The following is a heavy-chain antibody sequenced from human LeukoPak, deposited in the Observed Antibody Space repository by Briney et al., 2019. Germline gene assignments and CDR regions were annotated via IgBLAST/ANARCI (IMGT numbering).Heavy chain of an antibody. V-gene: IGHV3-23*01. J-gene: IGHJ4*02. CDR2: ISGSGGST. CDR1: GFTFSSYA. D-gene: IGHD6-19*01. CDR3: AKPRALAVAGLLFDY. Sequence: GGSLRLSCAASGFTFSSYAMSWVRQAPGKGLEWVSAISGSGGSTYYADSVKGRFTISRDNSKNTLYLQMDSLRAEDTAVYYCAKPRALAVAGLLFDYWGQGTLVTVSS.